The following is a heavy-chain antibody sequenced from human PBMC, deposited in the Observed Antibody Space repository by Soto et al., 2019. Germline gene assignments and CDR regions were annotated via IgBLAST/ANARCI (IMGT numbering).Heavy chain of an antibody. D-gene: IGHD6-19*01. CDR3: ANPPEVAAARGFFDY. J-gene: IGHJ4*02. CDR1: GFAFTNYA. Sequence: EVQLLESGGGLVQPGGSLRLSCAASGFAFTNYAMSWFRQAPGKGLEWVSSMSGGGGSTYYADSVKGRFTISRDISKNTLYLQMNSLTAEDTAVYYCANPPEVAAARGFFDYWGRGTLVTVSS. V-gene: IGHV3-23*01. CDR2: MSGGGGST.